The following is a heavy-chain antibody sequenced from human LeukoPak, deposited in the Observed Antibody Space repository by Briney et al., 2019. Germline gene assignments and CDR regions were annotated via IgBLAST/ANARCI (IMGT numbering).Heavy chain of an antibody. J-gene: IGHJ4*02. Sequence: GGSLRLSCEASGFTFSSYAMSWVRQAPGKGLEWVSAISGSGGSTYYADSVKGRFTISRDNSKNTLYLQMNSLRAEDTAVYYCAKVGAPPQYSSSWYSFSYWGQGTLVTVSS. CDR2: ISGSGGST. D-gene: IGHD6-13*01. V-gene: IGHV3-23*01. CDR3: AKVGAPPQYSSSWYSFSY. CDR1: GFTFSSYA.